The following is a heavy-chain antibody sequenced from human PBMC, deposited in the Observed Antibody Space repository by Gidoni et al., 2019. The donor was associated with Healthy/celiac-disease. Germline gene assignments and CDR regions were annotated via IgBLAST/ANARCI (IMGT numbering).Heavy chain of an antibody. J-gene: IGHJ4*02. Sequence: EVQLVESGGGLVKPGGSLRLSCAASGFPFSSYSMNWVRKDPGKGLEWVSSISSSSSYIYYADSVKGRFTISIDNAKNSLYLQMNSLRAEDTAVYYCARDNWGYYGSGSLFDYWGQGTLVTVSS. CDR1: GFPFSSYS. V-gene: IGHV3-21*01. CDR2: ISSSSSYI. D-gene: IGHD3-10*01. CDR3: ARDNWGYYGSGSLFDY.